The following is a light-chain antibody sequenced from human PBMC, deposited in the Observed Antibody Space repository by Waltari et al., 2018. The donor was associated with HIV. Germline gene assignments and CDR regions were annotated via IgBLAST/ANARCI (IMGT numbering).Light chain of an antibody. V-gene: IGLV2-23*02. CDR2: AVT. CDR1: TSDVARYNL. J-gene: IGLJ1*01. Sequence: QSALTQPASVSGSPGQSITSSYTATTSDVARYNLFSLYQQHPGQAPKVMIYAVTKRPSGVSSRFSGSKSGNTASLTISGLQAEDEADYYCCSYAGTGTYVFGTGTKVTVL. CDR3: CSYAGTGTYV.